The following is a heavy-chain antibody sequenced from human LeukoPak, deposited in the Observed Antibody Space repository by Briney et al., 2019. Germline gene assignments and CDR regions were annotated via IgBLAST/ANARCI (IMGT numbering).Heavy chain of an antibody. CDR1: GFTFDDYA. CDR2: ISWNSGNI. V-gene: IGHV3-9*03. CDR3: AKVGGSSWEGYFDY. J-gene: IGHJ4*02. Sequence: GGSLRLSCAASGFTFDDYAMHWVRQAPGKGLEWVSGISWNSGNIGYADSVKGRFTISRDNAKNSLYLQMNSLRAEDMALYYCAKVGGSSWEGYFDYWGQGTLVTVSS. D-gene: IGHD6-13*01.